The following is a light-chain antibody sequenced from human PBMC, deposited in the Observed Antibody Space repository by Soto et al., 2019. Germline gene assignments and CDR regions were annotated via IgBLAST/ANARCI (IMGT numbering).Light chain of an antibody. V-gene: IGKV3-20*01. CDR1: QSISSSY. CDR2: GTS. J-gene: IGKJ1*01. Sequence: EFVWTQSPGTQSLSPGEGATLSCRASQSISSSYLAWYQQKPGLAPRLLMYGTSSRAPGIPDRFSGTGSGTDFTLTISSLETEDFAVYYCQQYGSSPPTFGQGTKLDIK. CDR3: QQYGSSPPT.